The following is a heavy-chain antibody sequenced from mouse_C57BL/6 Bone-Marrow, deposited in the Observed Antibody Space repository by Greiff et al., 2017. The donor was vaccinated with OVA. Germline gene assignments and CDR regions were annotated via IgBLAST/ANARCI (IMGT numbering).Heavy chain of an antibody. CDR3: ARDHYYGSTFY. CDR1: GYSITSGYY. V-gene: IGHV3-6*01. Sequence: VQLKESGPGLVKPSQSLSLTCSVTGYSITSGYYWNWIRQFPGNKLEWMGYISYDGSNNYNPSLKNRISITRDTSKNQFFLKLNSVTTEDTATYYCARDHYYGSTFYWGQGTLVTVSA. J-gene: IGHJ3*01. CDR2: ISYDGSN. D-gene: IGHD1-1*01.